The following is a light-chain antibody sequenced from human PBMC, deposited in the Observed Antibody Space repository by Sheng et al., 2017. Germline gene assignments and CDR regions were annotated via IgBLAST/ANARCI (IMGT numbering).Light chain of an antibody. Sequence: DIQMTQSPSSLSASVGDTVTITCRASQSLTNWLAWYQVKPGKAPKVLIYRASTLESGAPSRFSGSGSGTEFSLTITNLQPDDFATYYCQQYTNYPLTFGGGPGSTS. J-gene: IGKJ4*01. CDR2: RAS. CDR3: QQYTNYPLT. V-gene: IGKV1-5*03. CDR1: QSLTNW.